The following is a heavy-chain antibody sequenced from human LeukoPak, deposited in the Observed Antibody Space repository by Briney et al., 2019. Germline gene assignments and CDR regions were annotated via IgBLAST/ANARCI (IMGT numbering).Heavy chain of an antibody. CDR1: GGSISSGGYY. J-gene: IGHJ5*02. V-gene: IGHV4-31*03. CDR2: TYYSGST. Sequence: PSETLSLTCTVSGGSISSGGYYWSWIRQHPGKGLEWIGYTYYSGSTYYNPSLKSRVTISVDTSKNQFSLKLSSVTAADTAVYYCARASPRWFSDPWGQGTLVTVSS. D-gene: IGHD3-10*01. CDR3: ARASPRWFSDP.